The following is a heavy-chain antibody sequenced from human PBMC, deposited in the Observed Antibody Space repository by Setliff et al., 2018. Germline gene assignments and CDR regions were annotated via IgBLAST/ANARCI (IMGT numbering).Heavy chain of an antibody. CDR3: AGRPQNTPMGPCDD. D-gene: IGHD5-18*01. V-gene: IGHV4-59*11. Sequence: PSETLSLTCTVSPGSISRHYWSWFRQAPGKGLEWIGYRHDNGERDYNPSLGSRVTISVDTSKNQFSLMLTSVTAADTAIYYCAGRPQNTPMGPCDDGGQGTLVTVSS. J-gene: IGHJ4*02. CDR2: RHDNGER. CDR1: PGSISRHY.